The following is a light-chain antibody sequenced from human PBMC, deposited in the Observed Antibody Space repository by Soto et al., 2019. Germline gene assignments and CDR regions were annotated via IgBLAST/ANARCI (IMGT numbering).Light chain of an antibody. CDR1: SRDSGGYNY. CDR3: SSFTGSNNLYV. CDR2: EVT. V-gene: IGLV2-8*01. Sequence: QSVLTQPPSASGSPGQSVTVSCTGTSRDSGGYNYVSWYQHHPGKAPKLMIYEVTKRPSGVPDRFSASRSGNTASLTVSGLQAEDEADYYCSSFTGSNNLYVFGTGTKV. J-gene: IGLJ1*01.